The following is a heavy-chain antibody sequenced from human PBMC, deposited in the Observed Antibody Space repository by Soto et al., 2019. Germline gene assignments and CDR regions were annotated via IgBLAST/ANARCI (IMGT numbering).Heavy chain of an antibody. CDR2: IYYSGST. V-gene: IGHV4-59*01. Sequence: SETLSLTCTVSGGSISSYYWSWIRQPPGKGLEWVGYIYYSGSTNYNPSLKSRVTISVDTSKNQFSLKLSSVTAADTAVYYCARDSRLNDFWSGYQYYFDYWGQGTLVTVSS. J-gene: IGHJ4*02. CDR1: GGSISSYY. D-gene: IGHD3-3*01. CDR3: ARDSRLNDFWSGYQYYFDY.